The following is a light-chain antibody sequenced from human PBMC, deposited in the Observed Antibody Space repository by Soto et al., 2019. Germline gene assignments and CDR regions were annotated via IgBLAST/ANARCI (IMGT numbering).Light chain of an antibody. Sequence: DIRMTQSPSTLSASVGDRVTITCRASQSLNSLLALYQQKPGRAPKLLIYDASTLESGVPSRFSGSGSGTEFTLTISSLQTDDFATYYCQQYNSYSSWTFGQGTKVDIK. CDR2: DAS. J-gene: IGKJ1*01. V-gene: IGKV1-5*01. CDR3: QQYNSYSSWT. CDR1: QSLNSL.